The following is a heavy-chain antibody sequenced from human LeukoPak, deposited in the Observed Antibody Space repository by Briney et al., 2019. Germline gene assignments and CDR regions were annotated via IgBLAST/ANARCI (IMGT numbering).Heavy chain of an antibody. CDR2: ISSSSSYI. CDR3: ARLQSSAKGNWFDP. V-gene: IGHV3-21*01. Sequence: KSGGSLRLSCAASGFTFSSYSMNWVRQAPGKGLEWVSSISSSSSYIYYADPVKGRFTIYRDNAKNSLYLQMNSLRAEDRAVYYCARLQSSAKGNWFDPWGQGTLVTVSS. J-gene: IGHJ5*02. D-gene: IGHD5-24*01. CDR1: GFTFSSYS.